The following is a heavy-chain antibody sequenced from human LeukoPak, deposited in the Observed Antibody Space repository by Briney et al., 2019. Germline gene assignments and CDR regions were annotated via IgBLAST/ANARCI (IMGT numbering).Heavy chain of an antibody. D-gene: IGHD5-18*01. V-gene: IGHV3-7*01. CDR2: VKQDGSEK. CDR1: GFTFSSYY. Sequence: GGSLRLSCAASGFTFSSYYMSWVRQAPGKGLEWVANVKQDGSEKYYVDSVKGRFTISRDNAKNTVYLQMNSLRVEDTAVYYCARDDDRYGIDYWGQGTLVTVSS. J-gene: IGHJ4*02. CDR3: ARDDDRYGIDY.